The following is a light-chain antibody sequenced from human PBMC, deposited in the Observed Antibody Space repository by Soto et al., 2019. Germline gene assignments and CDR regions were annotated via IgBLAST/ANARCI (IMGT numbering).Light chain of an antibody. CDR2: GAS. CDR3: PQYGSTWT. J-gene: IGKJ1*01. V-gene: IGKV3-20*01. CDR1: QSVSNSY. Sequence: EIVLTQSPGTLSSSPGQRATLSCRASQSVSNSYVAWYQLRPGQAPRLLIFGASTRAAGVPDRFSGSESGTDFTLTISRLEPEDFAVYYCPQYGSTWTFGQGTKVEI.